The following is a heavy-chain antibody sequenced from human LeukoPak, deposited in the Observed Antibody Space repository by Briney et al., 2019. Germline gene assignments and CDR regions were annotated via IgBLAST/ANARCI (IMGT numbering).Heavy chain of an antibody. Sequence: ASVKVSCKXSGGTFSSYTISWVRQAPGQGLEWMGRIIPILGIANYAQKFQGRVTITADKSTSTAYMELSSLRSEDTAVYYCARGYCSSTSCYLYWFDPWGQGTLVTVSS. V-gene: IGHV1-69*02. J-gene: IGHJ5*02. CDR2: IIPILGIA. CDR1: GGTFSSYT. D-gene: IGHD2-2*01. CDR3: ARGYCSSTSCYLYWFDP.